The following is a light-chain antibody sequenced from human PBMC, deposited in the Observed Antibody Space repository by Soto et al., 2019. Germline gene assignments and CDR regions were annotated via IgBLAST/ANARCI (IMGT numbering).Light chain of an antibody. V-gene: IGKV1-8*01. CDR1: QGISSY. CDR3: QQYYSYPRT. Sequence: AIRMTQSPSSLSASTGDRVTITCRASQGISSYLAWYQQKPGKAPKLLIYAASTLQSGVPSRFRGSGSGTDFTLTIGCLQSEDFATYYCQQYYSYPRTFGQGTKVEIK. CDR2: AAS. J-gene: IGKJ1*01.